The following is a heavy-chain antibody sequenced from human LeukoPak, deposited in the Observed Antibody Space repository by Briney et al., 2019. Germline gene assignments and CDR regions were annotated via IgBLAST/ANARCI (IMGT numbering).Heavy chain of an antibody. CDR3: AKVMPPGRIRFYSYYMDV. V-gene: IGHV3-7*01. J-gene: IGHJ6*03. CDR1: GFTFGTYW. Sequence: GGSLRLSCAASGFTFGTYWMSWVRQAPGKGLEWVATIRQDGSENHYVDSVEGRFTVSRDNAKNSLYLQMNSLRAEDTAVYYCAKVMPPGRIRFYSYYMDVWGKGTTVTVS. D-gene: IGHD2-15*01. CDR2: IRQDGSEN.